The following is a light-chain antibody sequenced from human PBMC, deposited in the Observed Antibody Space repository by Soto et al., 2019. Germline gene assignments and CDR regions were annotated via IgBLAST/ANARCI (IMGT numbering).Light chain of an antibody. CDR3: QHYGGSLYT. CDR2: GAS. CDR1: QSVSSNY. V-gene: IGKV3-20*01. J-gene: IGKJ2*01. Sequence: ESVLPQSPGTLYLSPGERATLSCRAIQSVSSNYLTWYQHKPGQAPRLLIYGASSRATGIPDRFSGSGSGTDFTLTISGLEPEDFAVYYCQHYGGSLYTFGQGTKLEIK.